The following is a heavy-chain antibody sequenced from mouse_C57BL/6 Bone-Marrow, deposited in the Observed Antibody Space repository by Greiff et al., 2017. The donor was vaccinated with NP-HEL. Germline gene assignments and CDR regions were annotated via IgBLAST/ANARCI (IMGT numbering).Heavy chain of an antibody. D-gene: IGHD2-4*01. V-gene: IGHV5-16*01. Sequence: EVKLMESEGGLVQPGSSMKLSCTASGLTFSDYYMAWVRQVPEKGLEWVANINYVGSSTYYLDSLKSRFIISRDNAKNILYLQMSSLKSEDTATYYCAREGGLRRRTYAMDYWGQGTSVTVSS. CDR2: INYVGSST. J-gene: IGHJ4*01. CDR3: AREGGLRRRTYAMDY. CDR1: GLTFSDYY.